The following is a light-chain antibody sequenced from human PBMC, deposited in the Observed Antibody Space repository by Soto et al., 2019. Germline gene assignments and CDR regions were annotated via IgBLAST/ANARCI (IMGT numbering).Light chain of an antibody. J-gene: IGKJ4*01. Sequence: DIQMTQSPSSLSASVGDRVTITCRASRGIGNYLAWYQQKPGKVPSLLIYAASTLQSGISSRFSGSISRTDFTLTISSLQPGDVATYYCQKYDDAPLSFGGGTKVDIK. V-gene: IGKV1-27*01. CDR3: QKYDDAPLS. CDR1: RGIGNY. CDR2: AAS.